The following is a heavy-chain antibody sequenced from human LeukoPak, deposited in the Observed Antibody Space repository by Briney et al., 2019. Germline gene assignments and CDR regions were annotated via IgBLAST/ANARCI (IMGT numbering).Heavy chain of an antibody. J-gene: IGHJ4*02. V-gene: IGHV1-24*01. CDR1: GYTLTELS. CDR2: FDPEDGGT. D-gene: IGHD4-17*01. Sequence: ASVKVSCKVSGYTLTELSMHWVRQAPGKGLEWMGGFDPEDGGTIYAQKFQGRVTMTEDTSTDTAYMELSSLRSEDTAVYYCATPTVTTDLYYFDYWGQGTLVTVSS. CDR3: ATPTVTTDLYYFDY.